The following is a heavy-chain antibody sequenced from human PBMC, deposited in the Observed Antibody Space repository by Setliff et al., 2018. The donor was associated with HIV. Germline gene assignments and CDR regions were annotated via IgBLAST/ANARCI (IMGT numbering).Heavy chain of an antibody. CDR2: IIPIFGTA. CDR1: GGTFRSHE. J-gene: IGHJ1*01. Sequence: GASVKVSCKASGGTFRSHEISWVRQAPGQGLEWMGGIIPIFGTAKYAQKFQGRVTITTDESTSTAYMELSSLRSDDTAMYYCATDPGYSSTWYSESFQHWGQGTVVTVSS. CDR3: ATDPGYSSTWYSESFQH. D-gene: IGHD6-13*01. V-gene: IGHV1-69*05.